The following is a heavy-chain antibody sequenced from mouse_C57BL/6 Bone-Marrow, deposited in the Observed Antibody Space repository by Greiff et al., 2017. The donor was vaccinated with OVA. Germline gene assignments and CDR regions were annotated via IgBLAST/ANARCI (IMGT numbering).Heavy chain of an antibody. CDR1: GYTFTDYE. J-gene: IGHJ4*01. CDR2: IDPETGGT. D-gene: IGHD2-5*01. CDR3: TRGYSNYYARDY. Sequence: QVQLQQSGAELVRPGASVTLSCKASGYTFTDYEMHWVKQTPVHGLEWIGAIDPETGGTAYNQQFKGKAILTADKSSSTAYRELRSLTSEDAAGYYWTRGYSNYYARDYWGQGTSVTVSS. V-gene: IGHV1-15*01.